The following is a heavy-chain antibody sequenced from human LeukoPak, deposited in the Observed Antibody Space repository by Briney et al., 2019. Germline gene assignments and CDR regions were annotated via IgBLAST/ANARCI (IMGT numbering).Heavy chain of an antibody. V-gene: IGHV1-24*01. Sequence: ASVKVSCKVSGYTLTKLSMHWVRQAPGKQREWMGGCDPEDGETIYAHKFQGRVTMTEDTSTDTAYLELSSLRSEDTAVYYCATSGPLVVTPDAFDIWGQGTMVTVSS. J-gene: IGHJ3*02. D-gene: IGHD2-21*02. CDR1: GYTLTKLS. CDR3: ATSGPLVVTPDAFDI. CDR2: CDPEDGET.